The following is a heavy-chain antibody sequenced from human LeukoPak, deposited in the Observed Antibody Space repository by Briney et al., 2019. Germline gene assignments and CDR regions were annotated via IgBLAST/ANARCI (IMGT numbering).Heavy chain of an antibody. CDR3: ARDEDGFDP. V-gene: IGHV4-59*01. CDR2: FYYTGST. J-gene: IGHJ5*02. Sequence: PSETLSLTCTVSGGSISSYYWSWIRQPPGKGLEWIGYFYYTGSTNYNPSLKSRVTMSVDMFKNQFSLKLNSVTAADTAVYYCARDEDGFDPWGQGTLVTVSS. CDR1: GGSISSYY.